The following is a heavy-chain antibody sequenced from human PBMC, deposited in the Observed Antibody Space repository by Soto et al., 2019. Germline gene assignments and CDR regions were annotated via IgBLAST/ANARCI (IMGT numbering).Heavy chain of an antibody. J-gene: IGHJ4*02. CDR2: ISGSGGST. CDR3: AKDSGIVVAPFDY. CDR1: GFTFSSYA. V-gene: IGHV3-23*01. D-gene: IGHD3-22*01. Sequence: GGSLRLSCAAAGFTFSSYAMSWVRQAPGKGLEWVSAISGSGGSTYYADSVKGRFTISRDNSKNTLYLQMNSLRAEDTAVYYCAKDSGIVVAPFDYWGQGTLVTVSS.